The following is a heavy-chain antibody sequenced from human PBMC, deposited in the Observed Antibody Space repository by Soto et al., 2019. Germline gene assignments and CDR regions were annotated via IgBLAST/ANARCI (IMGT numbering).Heavy chain of an antibody. V-gene: IGHV3-23*01. CDR3: AKESWKNYFEN. D-gene: IGHD1-1*01. CDR1: VFIFSSYP. CDR2: ISGSGDRA. J-gene: IGHJ4*02. Sequence: VGSLRLSCAASVFIFSSYPMSWVRHAPGRGLQWLSTISGSGDRAFYADSVRGRFTISRDSSKNTLYLQMNSLGAEDTAIYYCAKESWKNYFENWGQGTLVTVSS.